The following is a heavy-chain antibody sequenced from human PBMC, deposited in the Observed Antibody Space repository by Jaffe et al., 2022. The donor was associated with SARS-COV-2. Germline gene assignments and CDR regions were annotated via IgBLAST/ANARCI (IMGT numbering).Heavy chain of an antibody. CDR2: ISGSGGST. D-gene: IGHD1-26*01. Sequence: EVQLLESGGGLVQPGGSLRLSCAASGFTFSSYAMSWVRQAPGKGLEWVSAISGSGGSTYYADSVKGRFTISRDNSKNTLYLQMNSLRAEDTAVYYCAKLDQGGQLGATRAYYYYGMDVWGQGTTVTVSS. V-gene: IGHV3-23*01. CDR3: AKLDQGGQLGATRAYYYYGMDV. J-gene: IGHJ6*02. CDR1: GFTFSSYA.